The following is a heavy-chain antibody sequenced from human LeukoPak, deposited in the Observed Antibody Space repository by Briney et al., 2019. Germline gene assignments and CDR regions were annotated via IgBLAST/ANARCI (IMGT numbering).Heavy chain of an antibody. D-gene: IGHD6-6*01. J-gene: IGHJ2*01. CDR2: VYYSGST. V-gene: IGHV4-39*07. CDR1: GDSISSSSYY. Sequence: SETLSLTCTVSGDSISSSSYYWGWIRQPPGKGLEWIGSVYYSGSTFYNPSLKSRVTISIDTSKNEFSLKLNSVTAADTAVYYCARGILEYSSSPWWYFDLWGRGTLVTVSS. CDR3: ARGILEYSSSPWWYFDL.